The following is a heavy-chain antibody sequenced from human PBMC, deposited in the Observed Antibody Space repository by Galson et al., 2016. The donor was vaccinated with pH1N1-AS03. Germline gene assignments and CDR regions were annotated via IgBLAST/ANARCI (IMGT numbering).Heavy chain of an antibody. D-gene: IGHD5-24*01. J-gene: IGHJ4*02. CDR2: IYPGDSDT. CDR3: ARKVRDGYNDCFYY. CDR1: GYIFTSYW. V-gene: IGHV5-51*01. Sequence: QSGAEVTKPGESLKISCKTSGYIFTSYWVAWVRHMPGKGLEWMGIIYPGDSDTRYSPSFQGQVTISADRSINTAYLRCSSLMASDTAIYYCARKVRDGYNDCFYYWGPGILVNVSS.